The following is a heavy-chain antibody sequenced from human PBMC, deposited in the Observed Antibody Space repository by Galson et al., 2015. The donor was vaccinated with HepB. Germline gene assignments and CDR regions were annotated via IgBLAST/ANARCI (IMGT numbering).Heavy chain of an antibody. J-gene: IGHJ3*02. CDR3: AKDRYYDSSGYNPLGDAFDI. Sequence: SLRLSCAASGFTFSSYAMSWVRQAPGKGLEWVSAISGSGGSTYYADSVKGRFTISRDNSKNTLYLQMNSLRAEDTAVYYCAKDRYYDSSGYNPLGDAFDIWGQGTMVTVSS. CDR2: ISGSGGST. V-gene: IGHV3-23*01. D-gene: IGHD3-22*01. CDR1: GFTFSSYA.